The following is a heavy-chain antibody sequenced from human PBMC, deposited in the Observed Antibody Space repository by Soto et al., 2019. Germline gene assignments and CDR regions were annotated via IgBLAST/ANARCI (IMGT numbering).Heavy chain of an antibody. V-gene: IGHV1-69*02. CDR2: IIPILDVA. J-gene: IGHJ6*02. D-gene: IGHD3-10*01. Sequence: QLVQSRAEVKKPGSSVKVSCKASGGDFNSYTISWVRQAPGQGPEWMGTIIPILDVAKNAQKFQGRVTITADKSTSTVYMELRSLRSYDTAIYYCAQLWFGELWHGMDVWGQGTTVTVSS. CDR3: AQLWFGELWHGMDV. CDR1: GGDFNSYT.